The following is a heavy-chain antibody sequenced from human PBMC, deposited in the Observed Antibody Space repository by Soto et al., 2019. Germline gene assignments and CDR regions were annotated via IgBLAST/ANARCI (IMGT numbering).Heavy chain of an antibody. J-gene: IGHJ4*02. CDR3: ARARSTAAGLFDY. D-gene: IGHD6-13*01. CDR2: IYSGGST. CDR1: GFTVSSNY. Sequence: GGSLRLSCAASGFTVSSNYMTWVRQAPGKGLEWVSAIYSGGSTYYADSVKGRFTISRDNSKNTLYLQMNSLRAEDTAVYYCARARSTAAGLFDYWGLGTLVTVSS. V-gene: IGHV3-53*01.